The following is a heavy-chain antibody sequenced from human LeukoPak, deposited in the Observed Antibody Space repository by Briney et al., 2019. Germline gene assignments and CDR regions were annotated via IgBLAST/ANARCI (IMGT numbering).Heavy chain of an antibody. CDR3: AIAAAGNYYYYGMDV. Sequence: GGSLRLSCAASGFTFSSYAMHWVRQAPGKGLEWVAVISYDGSNKYYADSVKGRFTISRDNSKNTLYLQMNSLRAEDTAVYYCAIAAAGNYYYYGMDVWGQGTTVTVSS. J-gene: IGHJ6*02. V-gene: IGHV3-30-3*01. D-gene: IGHD6-13*01. CDR1: GFTFSSYA. CDR2: ISYDGSNK.